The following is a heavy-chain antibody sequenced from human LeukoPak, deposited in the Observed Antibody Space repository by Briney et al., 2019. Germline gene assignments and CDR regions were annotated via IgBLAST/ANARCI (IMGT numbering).Heavy chain of an antibody. CDR1: GYTFTSYG. V-gene: IGHV1-18*01. Sequence: ASVKVSCKASGYTFTSYGISWVRQAPGQGLEWMGWISAYNGNTNYAQKLQGRVTMTTDTSTSTAYMELRSLRPDDTAVYYCARLPSLVGATPRPYYFDYWGQGTLVTVSS. D-gene: IGHD1-26*01. CDR2: ISAYNGNT. CDR3: ARLPSLVGATPRPYYFDY. J-gene: IGHJ4*02.